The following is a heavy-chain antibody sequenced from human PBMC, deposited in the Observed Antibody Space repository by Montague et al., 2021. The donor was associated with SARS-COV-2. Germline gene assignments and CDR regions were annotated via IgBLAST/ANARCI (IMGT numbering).Heavy chain of an antibody. CDR1: GGSIESGNW. D-gene: IGHD3/OR15-3a*01. J-gene: IGHJ4*02. Sequence: SETLSLTCTVSGGSIESGNWWSWVRQTPGKGLEWIGDILNTESTNFNPSLKTRVAMSVDTSRNQFSLKLTSLTAADTAVYYCATGINYYDFLALQSWGQGALVIVSS. V-gene: IGHV4-4*02. CDR3: ATGINYYDFLALQS. CDR2: ILNTEST.